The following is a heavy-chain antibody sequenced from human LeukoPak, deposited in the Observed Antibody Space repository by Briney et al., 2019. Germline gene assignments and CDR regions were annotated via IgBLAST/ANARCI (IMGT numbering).Heavy chain of an antibody. CDR3: ASTVGRTDYYYGMDV. D-gene: IGHD1-26*01. Sequence: PGGSLRLSCAASGFTFSSYAMSWVRQAPGKGLEWVSAISGSGGSTYYADSVKGRFTISRDNSKNTLYLQMNSLRAEDTAVYYCASTVGRTDYYYGMDVWGQGTTVTVSS. CDR1: GFTFSSYA. J-gene: IGHJ6*02. CDR2: ISGSGGST. V-gene: IGHV3-23*01.